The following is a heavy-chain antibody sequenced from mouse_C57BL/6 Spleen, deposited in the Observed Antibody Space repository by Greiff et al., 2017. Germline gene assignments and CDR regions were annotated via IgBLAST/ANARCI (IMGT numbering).Heavy chain of an antibody. D-gene: IGHD2-1*01. Sequence: QVQLQQPGAELVKPGASVKMSCKASGYTFTSYWITWVKQRPGQGLEWIGDIYPGSGSTNYNEKFKSKATLTVDTSSSTAYMQLSSLTSEDSAVYYCARRGDYGNYDYAMGYWGQGASVTVSS. CDR1: GYTFTSYW. V-gene: IGHV1-55*01. J-gene: IGHJ4*01. CDR3: ARRGDYGNYDYAMGY. CDR2: IYPGSGST.